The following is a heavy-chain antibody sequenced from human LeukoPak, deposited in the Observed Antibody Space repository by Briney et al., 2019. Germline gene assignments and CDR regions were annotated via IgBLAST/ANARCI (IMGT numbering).Heavy chain of an antibody. CDR3: ASHNDGYNYAFDV. D-gene: IGHD5-24*01. J-gene: IGHJ3*01. Sequence: SQTLSLTCIVSGGSISSGSYYWSWIRQPAGKGLEWIGRIYTSGSTNYNPSLKSRVTISVDTSKNQFSLKLSSVTDADTAVYYCASHNDGYNYAFDVWGQGTMVTVSS. V-gene: IGHV4-61*02. CDR2: IYTSGST. CDR1: GGSISSGSYY.